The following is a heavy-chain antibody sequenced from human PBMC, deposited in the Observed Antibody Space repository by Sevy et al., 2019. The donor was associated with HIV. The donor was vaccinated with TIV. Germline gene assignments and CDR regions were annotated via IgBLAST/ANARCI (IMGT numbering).Heavy chain of an antibody. CDR3: ARGGGIYYDSRGFHPQYYFDS. J-gene: IGHJ4*02. CDR1: GGSINSFF. D-gene: IGHD3-22*01. V-gene: IGHV4-59*01. Sequence: SETLSLTCAVSGGSINSFFWSWIRQSPGKGLEWIGYVYDSGNSEYNPSLRSRVTISVDTSKKQFSLKLSSVTAADTDVYYCARGGGIYYDSRGFHPQYYFDSWGQGTLVTVSS. CDR2: VYDSGNS.